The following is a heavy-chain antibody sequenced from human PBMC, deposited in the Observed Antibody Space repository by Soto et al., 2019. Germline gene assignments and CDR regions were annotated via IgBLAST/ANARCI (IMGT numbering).Heavy chain of an antibody. V-gene: IGHV3-30*18. Sequence: GGSLRLSCAASGFTFSSYGMHWVRQAPGKGLEWVAVISYDGSNKYYADSVKGRFTISRDNSKNTLYLQMNSLRAEDTAVYYCAKDRTRETTNYYYGMDAWGQGTTVTVSS. CDR3: AKDRTRETTNYYYGMDA. CDR2: ISYDGSNK. D-gene: IGHD4-17*01. J-gene: IGHJ6*02. CDR1: GFTFSSYG.